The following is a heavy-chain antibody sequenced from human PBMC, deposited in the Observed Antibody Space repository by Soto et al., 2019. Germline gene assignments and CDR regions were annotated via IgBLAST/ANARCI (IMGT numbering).Heavy chain of an antibody. CDR1: GLTISGKKY. V-gene: IGHV3-53*01. CDR2: LYDVDGS. J-gene: IGHJ3*01. D-gene: IGHD1-1*01. Sequence: DVQLVESGGGLIQPGESLRLSCAAFGLTISGKKYVAWVRQAPGKGLEWVSVLYDVDGSFYADSVTGRFTTSSDSSKTTVYLQMNDLRPDDTAVYYCATWHEREHAFDVWVQGTTVTISS. CDR3: ATWHEREHAFDV.